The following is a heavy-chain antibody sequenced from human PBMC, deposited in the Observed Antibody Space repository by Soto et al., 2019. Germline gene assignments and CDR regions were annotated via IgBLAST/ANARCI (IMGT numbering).Heavy chain of an antibody. V-gene: IGHV1-8*01. D-gene: IGHD6-6*01. CDR1: GYTFTSYD. J-gene: IGHJ5*02. CDR3: ARDLPLVGGSWFDP. CDR2: MNPNSGNI. Sequence: QVQLVQSGAEVKKPGASVKVSCKASGYTFTSYDINWVRQATGQGREWMGWMNPNSGNIGYAEKFQGRVTKTRNTSISTAYMELSSLRSEDTAVYYCARDLPLVGGSWFDPWGQGTLVTVSS.